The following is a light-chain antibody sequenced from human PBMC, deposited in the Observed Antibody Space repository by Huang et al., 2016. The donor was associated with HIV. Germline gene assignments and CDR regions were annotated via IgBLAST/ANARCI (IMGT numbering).Light chain of an antibody. CDR2: DAS. CDR3: QQYNKWPRT. V-gene: IGKV3D-15*01. J-gene: IGKJ1*01. Sequence: THSPFTLSVPPGERATLPCRASQLLASNLAWYQQKPGHPPRLLIYDASTRATGAPARFSGSGSKTDFNLTIDSLQSEDSALYFCQQYNKWPRTFGQGTKLEIK. CDR1: QLLASN.